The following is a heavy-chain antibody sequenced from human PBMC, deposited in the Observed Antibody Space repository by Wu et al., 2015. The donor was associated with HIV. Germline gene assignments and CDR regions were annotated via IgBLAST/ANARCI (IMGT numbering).Heavy chain of an antibody. CDR2: IIPIFGTA. J-gene: IGHJ4*02. V-gene: IGHV1-69*05. CDR1: GGTFSSYA. CDR3: ARNKPAQYYDSSGYFRGTSLWGFFDY. D-gene: IGHD3-22*01. Sequence: QVQLVQSGAEVKKPGSSVKVSCKASGGTFSSYAISWVRQAPGQGLEWMGGIIPIFGTANYAQKFQGRVTITTDESTSTAYMELSSLRSEDTAVYYCARNKPAQYYDSSGYFRGTSLWGFFDYWGQGTLVTVSS.